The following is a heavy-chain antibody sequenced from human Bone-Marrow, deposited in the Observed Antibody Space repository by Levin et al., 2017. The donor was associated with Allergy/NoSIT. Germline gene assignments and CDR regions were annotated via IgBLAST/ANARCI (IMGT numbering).Heavy chain of an antibody. CDR3: ARLVYASGTYCFDY. CDR1: GFTFSSFS. J-gene: IGHJ4*02. D-gene: IGHD3-10*01. CDR2: VSSSSTYI. Sequence: LSLTCAASGFTFSSFSMNWVRQAPGKGLEWVSSVSSSSTYIYYAGSVKGRFTISRDNAKNSVYLQMNSLRVEDTAVYYCARLVYASGTYCFDYWGQGALVTVSS. V-gene: IGHV3-21*01.